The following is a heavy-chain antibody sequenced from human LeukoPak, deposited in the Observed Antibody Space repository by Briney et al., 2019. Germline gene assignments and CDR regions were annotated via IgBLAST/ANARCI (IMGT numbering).Heavy chain of an antibody. Sequence: ASVKVSCKASGHTFTSYDINWVRQATGQGLEWMGWINPNSGGTIYAQKFQGRVIMTRDTSISTAYMELSRLRSDDTAIYYCTRVNYDSSGYYVTLFDFWGQGTLVTVSS. CDR2: INPNSGGT. CDR3: TRVNYDSSGYYVTLFDF. V-gene: IGHV1-2*02. J-gene: IGHJ4*02. CDR1: GHTFTSYD. D-gene: IGHD3-22*01.